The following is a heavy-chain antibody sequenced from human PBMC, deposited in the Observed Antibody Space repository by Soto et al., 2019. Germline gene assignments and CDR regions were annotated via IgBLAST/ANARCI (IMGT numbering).Heavy chain of an antibody. D-gene: IGHD3-10*01. V-gene: IGHV4-59*08. J-gene: IGHJ3*02. CDR3: ARRYGLRAFDI. CDR1: GGSISSYY. CDR2: IYYSGST. Sequence: ETLSLTCTVSGGSISSYYWSWIRQPPGKGLEWIGDIYYSGSTNYNPSLKSRVTISVDTSKNQFSLKLSSVTAADTAVYFCARRYGLRAFDIWGQGTMVTVSS.